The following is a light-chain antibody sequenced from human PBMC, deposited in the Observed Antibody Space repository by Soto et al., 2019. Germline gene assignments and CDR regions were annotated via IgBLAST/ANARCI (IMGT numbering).Light chain of an antibody. CDR2: DAS. CDR1: QSVSNTY. J-gene: IGKJ3*01. Sequence: EIVLAQSPGTLSLSPGETATLSCRASQSVSNTYLAWYQQKPGQAPRIIIYDASTRAAGIPDRFSGSGSGTDFTLTISRLEPEDFAVYYCQQYGTSFTFGPGTKVDIK. V-gene: IGKV3-20*01. CDR3: QQYGTSFT.